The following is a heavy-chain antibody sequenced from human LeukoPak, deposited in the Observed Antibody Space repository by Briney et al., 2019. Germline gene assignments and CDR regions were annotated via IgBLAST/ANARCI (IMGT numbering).Heavy chain of an antibody. CDR3: ARLRSSSWLLIDY. CDR1: GYTFTGYY. CDR2: INPNSGGT. J-gene: IGHJ4*02. Sequence: GASVKVSCKASGYTFTGYYMHWVRQAPGQGLEWMGWINPNSGGTNYAQNFQGRVTMTRDTSISTAYMELSRLRSDDTAVYYCARLRSSSWLLIDYWGQGTLVTVSS. V-gene: IGHV1-2*02. D-gene: IGHD6-13*01.